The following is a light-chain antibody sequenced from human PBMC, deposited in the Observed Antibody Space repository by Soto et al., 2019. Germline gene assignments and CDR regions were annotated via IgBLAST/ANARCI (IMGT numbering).Light chain of an antibody. J-gene: IGKJ1*01. CDR2: GAS. Sequence: EIVLTQSPGTLSLSPGERATLSCRASQSVSSSYLAWYQQKPGQAPRLLIYGASRRATSIPGRFSGSGSGTDFTLTISRLEPEDFAVYYCQQYHSSPRTFGQGTKVDIK. CDR1: QSVSSSY. CDR3: QQYHSSPRT. V-gene: IGKV3-20*01.